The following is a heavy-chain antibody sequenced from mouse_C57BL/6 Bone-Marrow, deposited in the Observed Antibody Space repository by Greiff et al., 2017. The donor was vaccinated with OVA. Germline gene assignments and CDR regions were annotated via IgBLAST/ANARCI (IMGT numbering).Heavy chain of an antibody. CDR2: IYPGSGNT. D-gene: IGHD4-1*01. CDR3: ARGDWDYFDY. Sequence: QVQLKESGPELVKPGPSVKISCKASGYTFTDYYINWVKQRPGQGLEWIGWIYPGSGNTKYNEKFKGKATLTVDTSSSTAYMQLSSLTSEDSAVYLWARGDWDYFDYWGQGTTLTVSS. V-gene: IGHV1-84*01. CDR1: GYTFTDYY. J-gene: IGHJ2*01.